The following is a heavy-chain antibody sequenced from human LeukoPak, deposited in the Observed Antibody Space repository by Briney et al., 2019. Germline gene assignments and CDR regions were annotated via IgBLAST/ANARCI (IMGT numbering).Heavy chain of an antibody. V-gene: IGHV4-31*03. CDR3: TVGPHHYFDS. CDR1: GGSINSGGYY. Sequence: SQTLSLTCTVSGGSINSGGYYWSWIRQHPGKGLEWTGYISYSGSTYYNPSLKSRVTISLDTSKNQFSLRLSSVSAADAAVYFCTVGPHHYFDSWGQGTLVTVSS. D-gene: IGHD4-11*01. J-gene: IGHJ4*02. CDR2: ISYSGST.